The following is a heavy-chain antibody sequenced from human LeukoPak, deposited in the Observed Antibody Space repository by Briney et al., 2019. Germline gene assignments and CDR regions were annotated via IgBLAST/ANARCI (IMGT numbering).Heavy chain of an antibody. CDR2: INHSGGT. Sequence: SETLSLTCAVYGGSFSGYYWSWIRQPPGKGLEWIGEINHSGGTNYNPSLKSRVTISVDTSRNQFSLKLSSVTAADTAVYYCARGRDYYDSSGYSGLLGYWGQGTLVTVSS. V-gene: IGHV4-34*01. D-gene: IGHD3-22*01. J-gene: IGHJ4*02. CDR1: GGSFSGYY. CDR3: ARGRDYYDSSGYSGLLGY.